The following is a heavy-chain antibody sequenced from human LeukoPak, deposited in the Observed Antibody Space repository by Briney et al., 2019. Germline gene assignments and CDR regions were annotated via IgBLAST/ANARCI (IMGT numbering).Heavy chain of an antibody. V-gene: IGHV3-30*04. Sequence: PGRSLRLSCAASGFTFSSYAMHWVRQAPGKGLEWVAVISYDGSNKYYADSVKGRFTISRDNSKNTLYLQMNSLRAEDTAVYYCASHNWNDVDYWGQGTLVTVSS. CDR2: ISYDGSNK. D-gene: IGHD1-20*01. J-gene: IGHJ4*02. CDR1: GFTFSSYA. CDR3: ASHNWNDVDY.